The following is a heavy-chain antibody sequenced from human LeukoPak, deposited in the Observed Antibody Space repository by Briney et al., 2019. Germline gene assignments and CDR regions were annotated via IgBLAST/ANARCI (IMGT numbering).Heavy chain of an antibody. CDR3: ARGRAWELPDYFQL. D-gene: IGHD1-26*01. CDR1: GFTFNNYA. V-gene: IGHV3-30-3*01. CDR2: ISYDGYNK. J-gene: IGHJ1*01. Sequence: GGSLRLSCAASGFTFNNYALHWVRQAPGKGLEWVAVISYDGYNKYYADSVKGRFTISRDNSKNTLYLQMNSLRAEDTAVYYCARGRAWELPDYFQLWGQGTLVTVSS.